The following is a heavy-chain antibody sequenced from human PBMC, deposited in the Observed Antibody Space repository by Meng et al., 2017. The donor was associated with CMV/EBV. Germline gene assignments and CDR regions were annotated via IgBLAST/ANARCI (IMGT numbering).Heavy chain of an antibody. J-gene: IGHJ1*01. V-gene: IGHV4-59*07. CDR2: IYYSGST. Sequence: QWPLQGSGPALVEPSDNRSRTSPVSGGSISSYYWSWIRQPPGKGLEWIGYIYYSGSTNYNPSLKSRVTISVDTSKNQFSLKLSSVTAADTAVYYCASTIGGVFQHWGQGTLVTVSS. D-gene: IGHD3-10*01. CDR1: GGSISSYY. CDR3: ASTIGGVFQH.